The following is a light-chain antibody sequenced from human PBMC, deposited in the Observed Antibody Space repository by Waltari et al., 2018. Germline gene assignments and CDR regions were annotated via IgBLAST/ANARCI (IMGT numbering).Light chain of an antibody. Sequence: SYELTQPPSVSVSPGQTARITCSGDALPKHYAYWYQQKPGQAPVLVIYKDSERPSGIPERFSGSSSGTTVTLTISGVQAEDEADYYCQSADSSGTYTVFGGGTKLTVL. J-gene: IGLJ2*01. CDR1: ALPKHY. CDR3: QSADSSGTYTV. V-gene: IGLV3-25*03. CDR2: KDS.